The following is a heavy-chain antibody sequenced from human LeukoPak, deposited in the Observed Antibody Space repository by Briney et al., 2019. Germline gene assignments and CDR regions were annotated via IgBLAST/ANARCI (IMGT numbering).Heavy chain of an antibody. V-gene: IGHV1-69*13. D-gene: IGHD3-10*01. J-gene: IGHJ4*02. CDR2: IIPIFGTA. CDR1: GYTFTSYA. Sequence: SVKVSCKASGYTFTSYAISWVRQAPGQGLEWMGGIIPIFGTANYAQKFQGRVTITADESTSTAYMELSSLRSEDTAVYYCARATYYYGSGSYPPGHWGQGTLVTVSS. CDR3: ARATYYYGSGSYPPGH.